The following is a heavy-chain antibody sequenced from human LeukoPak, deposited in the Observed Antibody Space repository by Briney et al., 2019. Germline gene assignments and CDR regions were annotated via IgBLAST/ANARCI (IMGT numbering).Heavy chain of an antibody. CDR3: AREDYSGLYYMDV. D-gene: IGHD2-21*01. CDR2: ISSSSSYI. Sequence: GGSLRLSCAASGFTFSSYSMNWVRQAPGKGLEWVASISSSSSYIYYAASVKGRFTISSDHANNSLYLQMNSLRADDTAVYYCAREDYSGLYYMDVWGKGTTVTVSS. CDR1: GFTFSSYS. V-gene: IGHV3-21*01. J-gene: IGHJ6*03.